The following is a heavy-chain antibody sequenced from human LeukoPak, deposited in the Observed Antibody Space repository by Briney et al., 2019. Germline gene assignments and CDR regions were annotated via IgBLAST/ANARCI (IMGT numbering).Heavy chain of an antibody. D-gene: IGHD3-22*01. CDR1: GFTLSTYW. Sequence: PGGXLRLSCAASGFTLSTYWMHWLRQSPGEGLGWVSRINSDGSSSAYADSVKGRFTISRDNAKNTLSLQMNSLRAEDTAVYYCARDPDSYHSGAYYSFFDYWGQGILVTVSS. V-gene: IGHV3-74*01. J-gene: IGHJ4*02. CDR3: ARDPDSYHSGAYYSFFDY. CDR2: INSDGSSS.